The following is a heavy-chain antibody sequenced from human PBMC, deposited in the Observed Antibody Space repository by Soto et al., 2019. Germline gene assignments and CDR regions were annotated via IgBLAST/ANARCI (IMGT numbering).Heavy chain of an antibody. CDR3: AREAIFGVVIGPHYYYCMDV. CDR1: GYTFTGYY. J-gene: IGHJ6*02. V-gene: IGHV1-2*04. Sequence: ASVKVSCKASGYTFTGYYMHWVRQAPGQGLEWMGWINPNSGGTNYAQKFQGWVTMTRDTSISTAYMELSRLRSDDTAVYYCAREAIFGVVIGPHYYYCMDVWDQGTTVTVSS. CDR2: INPNSGGT. D-gene: IGHD3-3*01.